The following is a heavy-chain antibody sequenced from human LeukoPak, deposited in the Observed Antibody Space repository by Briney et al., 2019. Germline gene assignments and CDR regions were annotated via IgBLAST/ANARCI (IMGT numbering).Heavy chain of an antibody. V-gene: IGHV3-48*04. CDR3: ARTGGSYPYYFEY. CDR1: KFMFGAYS. CDR2: ISSSGSTI. Sequence: GGSLRLSCAASKFMFGAYSMNWVRQAPGKGLEWVSYISSSGSTIYYADSVKGRFTLSRDNVKNSLYLQMNSLRAEDTAVYYCARTGGSYPYYFEYWGQGTLVTVSS. D-gene: IGHD1-26*01. J-gene: IGHJ4*02.